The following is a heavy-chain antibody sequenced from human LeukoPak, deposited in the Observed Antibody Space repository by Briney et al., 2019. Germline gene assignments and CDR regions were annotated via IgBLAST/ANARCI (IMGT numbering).Heavy chain of an antibody. CDR1: GFTFSSYA. V-gene: IGHV3-23*01. D-gene: IGHD3-10*01. CDR3: AKGTGKITMVRGVMGSFDY. Sequence: PGGSLRLSCAASGFTFSSYAMSWVRQAPGKGLEWVSAISGSGGSTYYADSVKGRFTISRDNSKNTLYLQMNSLRVEDTAVYYCAKGTGKITMVRGVMGSFDYWGQGTLVTVSS. CDR2: ISGSGGST. J-gene: IGHJ4*02.